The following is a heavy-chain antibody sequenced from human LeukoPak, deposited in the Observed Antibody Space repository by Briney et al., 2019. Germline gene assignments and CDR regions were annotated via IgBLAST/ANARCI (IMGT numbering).Heavy chain of an antibody. Sequence: SETLSLTCTVSGGSISSYYWSWIRQPPGKGLEWIGYIYYSGSTNYNPSLKSRVTISVDTSKNQFSLKLSSVTAADTAVYYCARVGPYSSSWPPINYMDVWGKGTTVTVSS. J-gene: IGHJ6*03. D-gene: IGHD6-13*01. CDR2: IYYSGST. CDR3: ARVGPYSSSWPPINYMDV. CDR1: GGSISSYY. V-gene: IGHV4-59*12.